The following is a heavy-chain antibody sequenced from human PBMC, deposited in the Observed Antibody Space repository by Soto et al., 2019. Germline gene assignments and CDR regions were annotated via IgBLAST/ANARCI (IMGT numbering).Heavy chain of an antibody. CDR1: GFTFGDYA. CDR2: ITSKTYGGTA. Sequence: EVQLVDSGGGLVQPARSLRLYCTASGFTFGDYAMIWVRQAPGKGLAWVGYITSKTYGGTAEYAASVKGRFTIPRDDSKGVVYLPMNSLKTEDTAIYYCTRLPPERRGYCSGGSCDPFGSWGQGTLVSVSS. CDR3: TRLPPERRGYCSGGSCDPFGS. D-gene: IGHD2-15*01. V-gene: IGHV3-49*04. J-gene: IGHJ4*02.